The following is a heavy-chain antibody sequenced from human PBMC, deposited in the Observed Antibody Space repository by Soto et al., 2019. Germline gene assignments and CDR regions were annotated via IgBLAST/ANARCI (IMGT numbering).Heavy chain of an antibody. Sequence: SETLSLTCAVYGGSFSGYYWSWIRQPPGKGLEWIGEINHSGSTNYNPSLKSRVTISVDTSKNQFSLKLSSVTAADTAVYYCARGPYDYIWGSYRPASMDVWGKGTTVTVSS. J-gene: IGHJ6*03. CDR3: ARGPYDYIWGSYRPASMDV. D-gene: IGHD3-16*02. CDR2: INHSGST. V-gene: IGHV4-34*01. CDR1: GGSFSGYY.